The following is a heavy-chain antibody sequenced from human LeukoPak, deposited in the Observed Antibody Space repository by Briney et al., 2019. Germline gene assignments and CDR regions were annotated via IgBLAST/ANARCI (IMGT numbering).Heavy chain of an antibody. CDR3: AKFFYYSASGRSLDI. Sequence: GGSLRLSCAASGFTFSSYAMSWVRQAPGKGLEWVSAISGSGGSTNYAASARGRFTISRDNSKSMLYLQMNSLKAEDTAVYYCAKFFYYSASGRSLDIWGQGTMVTVSS. J-gene: IGHJ3*02. CDR2: ISGSGGST. CDR1: GFTFSSYA. V-gene: IGHV3-23*01. D-gene: IGHD2-15*01.